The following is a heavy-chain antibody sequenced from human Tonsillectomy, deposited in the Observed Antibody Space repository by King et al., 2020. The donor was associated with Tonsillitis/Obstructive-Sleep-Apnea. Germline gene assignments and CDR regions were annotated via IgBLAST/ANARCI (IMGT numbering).Heavy chain of an antibody. CDR1: GFTFSYYA. Sequence: VQLVESGGGVVQPGKSLRLSCAASGFTFSYYAMHWVRQAPGEGLEWVAVMSYDGTNKYYADSVKGRFTISRDNSKNTLYLQMNSLRAEDTAVYYCAREYRCYFDHWGQGTLVTASS. J-gene: IGHJ4*02. CDR3: AREYRCYFDH. V-gene: IGHV3-30*04. CDR2: MSYDGTNK. D-gene: IGHD3-16*02.